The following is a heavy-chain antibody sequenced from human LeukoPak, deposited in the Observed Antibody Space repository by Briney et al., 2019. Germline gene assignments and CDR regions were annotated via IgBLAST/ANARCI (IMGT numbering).Heavy chain of an antibody. CDR1: GFTFRSYS. V-gene: IGHV3-64*01. Sequence: GGSLGLSCAASGFTFRSYSMYWVRQAPKRGLEYVSAITSDGGSTYYANSVTGRFTISRDNSENTLFLQMGSLTAEDMAVYFCARSLGGYADYWGQGTLVTVSS. CDR2: ITSDGGST. CDR3: ARSLGGYADY. J-gene: IGHJ4*02. D-gene: IGHD3-16*01.